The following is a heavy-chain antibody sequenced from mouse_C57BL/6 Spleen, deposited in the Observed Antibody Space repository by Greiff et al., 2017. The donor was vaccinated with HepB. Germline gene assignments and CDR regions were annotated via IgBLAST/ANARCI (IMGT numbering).Heavy chain of an antibody. CDR1: GYAFSSSW. J-gene: IGHJ2*01. Sequence: QVQLQQSGPELVKPGASVKISCKASGYAFSSSWMNWVKQRPGKGREWIGRIYPGDGDTNYNGKFKGKATLTADKSSSTAYMQLSSLTSEDSAVYFCARSPYYYGSSLDYWGQGTTLTVSS. V-gene: IGHV1-82*01. CDR3: ARSPYYYGSSLDY. D-gene: IGHD1-1*01. CDR2: IYPGDGDT.